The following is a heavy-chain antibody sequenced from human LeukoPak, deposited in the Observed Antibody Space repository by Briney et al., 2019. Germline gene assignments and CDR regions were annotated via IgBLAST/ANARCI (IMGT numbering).Heavy chain of an antibody. V-gene: IGHV3-7*01. CDR3: AIHKADLITMIRGIIAF. J-gene: IGHJ4*02. Sequence: AGGSLRLSCAASGFTFSSFWMTWVRQAPGKGLEWVANIKPDGAENYYVDSVQGRFTISRDNAKNSLYLQMNSLRAEDTAVYYCAIHKADLITMIRGIIAFWGQGTLVTVSS. D-gene: IGHD3-10*01. CDR2: IKPDGAEN. CDR1: GFTFSSFW.